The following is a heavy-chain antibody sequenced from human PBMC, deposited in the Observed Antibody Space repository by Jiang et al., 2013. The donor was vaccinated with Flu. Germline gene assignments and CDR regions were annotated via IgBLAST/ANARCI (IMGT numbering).Heavy chain of an antibody. J-gene: IGHJ6*03. V-gene: IGHV3-48*03. Sequence: FSSYEMNWVRQAPGKGLEWVSYISSSGSTIYYADSVKGRFTISRDNAKNSLYPQMNSLRAEDTAVYYCARVSGGGYYYMDVWGKGTTVTVSS. CDR2: ISSSGSTI. CDR3: ARVSGGGYYYMDV. CDR1: FSSYE. D-gene: IGHD4-23*01.